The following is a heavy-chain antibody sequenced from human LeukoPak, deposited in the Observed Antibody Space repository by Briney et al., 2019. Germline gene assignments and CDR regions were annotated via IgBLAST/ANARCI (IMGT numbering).Heavy chain of an antibody. CDR1: GFSFTTYG. J-gene: IGHJ5*01. CDR2: IRFDGSKD. CDR3: ARPMNEYDSSGFFQS. V-gene: IGHV3-30*02. D-gene: IGHD3-22*01. Sequence: PGGSLRLSCAASGFSFTTYGLHWVRHTPGKGLEWVAFIRFDGSKDYYADSVQGRLTISRDNSKNVLHLQMNSLRLEDTAVYYCARPMNEYDSSGFFQSWGHGTLVTVSS.